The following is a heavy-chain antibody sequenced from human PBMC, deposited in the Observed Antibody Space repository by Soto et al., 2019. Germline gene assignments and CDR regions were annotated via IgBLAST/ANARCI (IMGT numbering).Heavy chain of an antibody. CDR3: ARERGYDFYFDY. CDR1: GGSISSGGYS. D-gene: IGHD3-3*01. J-gene: IGHJ4*02. V-gene: IGHV4-30-2*01. Sequence: SETLSLTCAVSGGSISSGGYSWSWIRQPPGKGLEWIGYIYHSGSTYYNPSLKSRVTISVDRSKNQFSLKLSSVTAADTAVYYCARERGYDFYFDYWGQGTLVTVSS. CDR2: IYHSGST.